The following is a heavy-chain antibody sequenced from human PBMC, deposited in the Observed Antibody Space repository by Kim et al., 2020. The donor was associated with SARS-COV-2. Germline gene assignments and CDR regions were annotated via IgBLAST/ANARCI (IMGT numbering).Heavy chain of an antibody. V-gene: IGHV1-2*02. J-gene: IGHJ5*02. Sequence: ASVKVSCKASGYTFTGYYMHWVRQAPGQGLEWMGWINPNSGGTNYAQKFQGRVTMTRDTSISTAYMELSRLRSDDTAVYYCAREALGIRVALIVAPPYNWFDPWGQGTLVTVSS. CDR1: GYTFTGYY. D-gene: IGHD3-22*01. CDR2: INPNSGGT. CDR3: AREALGIRVALIVAPPYNWFDP.